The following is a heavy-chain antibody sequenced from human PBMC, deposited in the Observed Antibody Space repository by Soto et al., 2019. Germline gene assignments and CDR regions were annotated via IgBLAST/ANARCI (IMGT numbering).Heavy chain of an antibody. D-gene: IGHD3-9*01. CDR2: INHSGST. J-gene: IGHJ4*02. CDR1: GGSFSGYY. V-gene: IGHV4-34*01. CDR3: ARGPRGDILTGYYFDY. Sequence: SETLSLTCAVYGGSFSGYYWSWIRQPPGKGLEWIGEINHSGSTNYNPSLKSRVTISVDTSKNQFSLKLSSVTAADTAVYYCARGPRGDILTGYYFDYWGQGTLVTVSS.